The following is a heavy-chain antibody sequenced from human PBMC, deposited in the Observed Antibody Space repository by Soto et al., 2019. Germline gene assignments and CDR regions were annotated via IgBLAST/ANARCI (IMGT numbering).Heavy chain of an antibody. J-gene: IGHJ4*02. CDR1: GLTFSSYA. CDR2: ISYDGSNK. V-gene: IGHV3-30-3*01. Sequence: GGSMRLSCAASGLTFSSYAMHWVRQAPGKGLEWVAVISYDGSNKYYADSVKGRFTISRENSKNTLYLQMNSLRAEDTAVYYCATPTVPIAVAGTGFDYWGQGTLVTVSS. CDR3: ATPTVPIAVAGTGFDY. D-gene: IGHD6-19*01.